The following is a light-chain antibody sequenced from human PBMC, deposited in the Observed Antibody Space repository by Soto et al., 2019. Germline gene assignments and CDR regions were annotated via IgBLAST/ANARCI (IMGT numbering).Light chain of an antibody. J-gene: IGKJ1*01. V-gene: IGKV1-5*03. CDR2: ETS. CDR1: QSISIW. CDR3: QQYNNYPQA. Sequence: DVQMTQSPTTLSASVRDRVTITCRASQSISIWLAWYQQKPGKAPKILISETSTLESGVPSRFSCSGSGTEFALTITDLQPEDLATYYCQQYNNYPQAFGQTTKVEIK.